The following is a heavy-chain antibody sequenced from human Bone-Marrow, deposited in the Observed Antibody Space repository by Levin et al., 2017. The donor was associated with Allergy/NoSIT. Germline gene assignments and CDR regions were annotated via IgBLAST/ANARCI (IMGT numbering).Heavy chain of an antibody. CDR1: GFTFSSYS. D-gene: IGHD3-22*01. CDR3: ARAMSDYYDSSGYYGAFSLDY. J-gene: IGHJ4*02. CDR2: ISSSSSYI. V-gene: IGHV3-21*01. Sequence: PGESLKISCAASGFTFSSYSMNWVRQAPGKGLEWVSSISSSSSYIYYADSVKGRFTISRDNAKNSLYLQMNSLRAEDTAVYYCARAMSDYYDSSGYYGAFSLDYWGQGTLVTVSS.